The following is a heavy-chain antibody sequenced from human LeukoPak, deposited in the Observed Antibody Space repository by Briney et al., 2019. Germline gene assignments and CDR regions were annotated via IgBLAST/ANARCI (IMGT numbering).Heavy chain of an antibody. J-gene: IGHJ4*02. CDR1: GGSISSYY. CDR2: IYTSGST. CDR3: ARGPYGDYRRPWDY. D-gene: IGHD4-17*01. V-gene: IGHV4-4*09. Sequence: PSETLSLTCTVSGGSISSYYWSWIRQPPGKGLEWIGYIYTSGSTNYNPSLKSRVTISVDTSKNQFSLKLSSVTAADTAVYYCARGPYGDYRRPWDYWGQGTLVTVSS.